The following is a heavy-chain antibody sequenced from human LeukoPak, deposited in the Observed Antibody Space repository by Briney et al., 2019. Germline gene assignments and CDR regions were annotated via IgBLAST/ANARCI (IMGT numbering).Heavy chain of an antibody. D-gene: IGHD1-1*01. Sequence: PGRSLRLSCAASGFTFSSYGMHWVRQAPGKGLEWVAVISYDGSNKYYADSVKGRFTISRDNSKNSLYLQMNSLRAEDTAVYYCARRGRYELELYDYWGQGTLVTVSS. V-gene: IGHV3-30*03. CDR2: ISYDGSNK. J-gene: IGHJ4*02. CDR1: GFTFSSYG. CDR3: ARRGRYELELYDY.